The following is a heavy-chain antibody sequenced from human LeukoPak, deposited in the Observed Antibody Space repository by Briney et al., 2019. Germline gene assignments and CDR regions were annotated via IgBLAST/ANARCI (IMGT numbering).Heavy chain of an antibody. CDR1: GYTFTGYY. Sequence: ASVKVSCKASGYTFTGYYMHWVRQAPGRGLEWMGWINPNTGGTNYAQKFQGRVTMTRDTSISTAYMELRSLRSDDTAMYYCARDVLLAVPALDYWGQGTLVTVSS. CDR3: ARDVLLAVPALDY. V-gene: IGHV1-2*02. D-gene: IGHD6-19*01. CDR2: INPNTGGT. J-gene: IGHJ4*02.